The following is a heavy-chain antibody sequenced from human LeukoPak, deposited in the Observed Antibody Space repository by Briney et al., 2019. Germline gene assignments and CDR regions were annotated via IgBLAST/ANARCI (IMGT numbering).Heavy chain of an antibody. CDR1: GFTFSDYY. J-gene: IGHJ4*02. V-gene: IGHV3-11*01. CDR2: ISSSGDTI. CDR3: ARENHVVFDY. Sequence: GGSLRLSCAASGFTFSDYYMSLIRQAPGKGLEWISYISSSGDTIYYADSVKGRFTISRDNAKNSLDLQMNSLRVEDTALYYCARENHVVFDYWGQGTLVTVSS. D-gene: IGHD2-2*01.